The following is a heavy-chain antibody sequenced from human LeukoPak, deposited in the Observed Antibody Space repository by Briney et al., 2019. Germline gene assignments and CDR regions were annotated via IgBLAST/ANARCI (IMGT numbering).Heavy chain of an antibody. J-gene: IGHJ6*03. CDR3: ARDEASSSWVRYMDV. CDR2: IYSGGST. V-gene: IGHV3-53*01. Sequence: PGGSLRLSCAASGFTVSSNYMSWFRQAPGKGLEWVSVIYSGGSTYYADSVKGRFTISRDNSKNTLYLQMNSLRAEDTAVYYCARDEASSSWVRYMDVWGKGTTVTVSS. D-gene: IGHD6-13*01. CDR1: GFTVSSNY.